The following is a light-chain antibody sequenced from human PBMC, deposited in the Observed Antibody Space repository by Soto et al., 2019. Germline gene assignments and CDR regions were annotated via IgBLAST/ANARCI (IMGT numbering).Light chain of an antibody. Sequence: QSALTQPASVSGSPGQSVTISWTGTSSDIGSYNSVCWHQQHPGRAPKLMIYDVSSRASGIPDRFSASKSGNTASLTISGLQAGDEADYFCSSYTSSSTYVFGTGTKVTVL. CDR2: DVS. CDR3: SSYTSSSTYV. J-gene: IGLJ1*01. CDR1: SSDIGSYNS. V-gene: IGLV2-14*03.